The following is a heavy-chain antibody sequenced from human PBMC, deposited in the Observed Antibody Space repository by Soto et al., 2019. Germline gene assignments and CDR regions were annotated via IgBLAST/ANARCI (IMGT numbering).Heavy chain of an antibody. Sequence: SETLSLTCTVSGGSISSYYWSWIRQPPGKGLEWIGYIYYSGCTNYNPSLKSRVTISVDTSKNQFSLKLSSVTAADTAVYYCARREPPGGSDAFDIWGQGTMVT. J-gene: IGHJ3*02. V-gene: IGHV4-59*08. CDR2: IYYSGCT. CDR1: GGSISSYY. D-gene: IGHD3-10*01. CDR3: ARREPPGGSDAFDI.